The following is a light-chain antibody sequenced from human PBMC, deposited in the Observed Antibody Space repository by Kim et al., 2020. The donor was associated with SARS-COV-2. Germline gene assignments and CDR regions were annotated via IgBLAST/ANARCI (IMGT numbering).Light chain of an antibody. CDR2: GKS. CDR1: SLRSYY. CDR3: NSRDSSGNHV. V-gene: IGLV3-19*01. J-gene: IGLJ1*01. Sequence: VALGQTVRITCQGDSLRSYYASWYQQKPGQAPVLVFYGKSNRPSGIPDRFSGSSSGNTASLTITGAQAEDEADYYCNSRDSSGNHVFGTGTKVTVL.